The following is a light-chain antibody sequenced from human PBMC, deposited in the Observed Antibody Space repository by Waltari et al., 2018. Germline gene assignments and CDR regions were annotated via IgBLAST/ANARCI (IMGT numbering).Light chain of an antibody. CDR2: YAN. V-gene: IGKV1-17*01. Sequence: DIQMSQSPSSLSASVGDRVTITCRASQGISSYLNWFQQKPGKAPKLLIYYANSLASGAPSRFSGSGSGTEFTLTISSLQPEDFATYYCQQDNSYPYSFGQGTKVEIK. J-gene: IGKJ2*03. CDR1: QGISSY. CDR3: QQDNSYPYS.